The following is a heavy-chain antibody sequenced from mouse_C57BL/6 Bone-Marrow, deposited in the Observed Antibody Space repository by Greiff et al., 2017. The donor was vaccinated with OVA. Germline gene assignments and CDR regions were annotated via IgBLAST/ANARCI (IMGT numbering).Heavy chain of an antibody. V-gene: IGHV5-4*01. CDR1: GFTFSSYA. CDR3: ARDHDY. CDR2: ISDGGSYT. Sequence: DVMLVESGGGLVKPGGSLKLSCAASGFTFSSYAMSWVRQTPEKRLEWVATISDGGSYTYYPDNVKGRFTISRDNAKNNLYLQMSHLKSEDTAMYYCARDHDYWGQGTTLTVSS. J-gene: IGHJ2*01.